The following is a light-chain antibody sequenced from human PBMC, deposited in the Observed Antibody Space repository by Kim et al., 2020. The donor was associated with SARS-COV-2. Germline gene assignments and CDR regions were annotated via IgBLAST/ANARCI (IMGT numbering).Light chain of an antibody. CDR1: SSDVGYYNY. CDR2: DVS. V-gene: IGLV2-14*03. CDR3: NSYTTSSTWV. Sequence: GQSITISCTGTSSDVGYYNYVSWYQQHPGKAPQLMIYDVSNRPSGVSNRFSASKSGNTASLIISGLQAEDEADYYCNSYTTSSTWVFGGGTQLTVL. J-gene: IGLJ3*02.